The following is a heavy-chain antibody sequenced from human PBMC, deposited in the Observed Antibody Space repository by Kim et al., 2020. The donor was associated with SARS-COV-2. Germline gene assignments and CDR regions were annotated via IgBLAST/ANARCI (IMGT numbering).Heavy chain of an antibody. D-gene: IGHD1-1*01. J-gene: IGHJ6*02. CDR1: GFTFSIYS. CDR3: ARHRSGTGGMDV. Sequence: GGSLRLSCSASGFTFSIYSINWVRQAPGKGLEWVSYISSSSSTIYYAESVKGRFTISRDNSKNSLYLQMNSLTDEDTALYYCARHRSGTGGMDVWGQGTPGTVSS. V-gene: IGHV3-48*02. CDR2: ISSSSSTI.